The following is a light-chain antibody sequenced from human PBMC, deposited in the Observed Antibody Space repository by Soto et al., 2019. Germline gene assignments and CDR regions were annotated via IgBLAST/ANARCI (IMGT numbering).Light chain of an antibody. CDR3: QQYGTSPGFT. Sequence: ELVLTQSPGTLSLSPGERATLSCRASQSVSSSYLAWYQQKPGQAPRLLIYGASSRATGIPDRFSGSGSGTDFTLTISRLEPEDFAMYYCQQYGTSPGFTFGPGTKVDIK. J-gene: IGKJ3*01. CDR2: GAS. CDR1: QSVSSSY. V-gene: IGKV3-20*01.